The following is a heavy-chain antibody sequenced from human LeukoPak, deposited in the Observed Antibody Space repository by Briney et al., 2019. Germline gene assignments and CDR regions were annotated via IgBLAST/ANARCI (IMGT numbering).Heavy chain of an antibody. D-gene: IGHD6-13*01. J-gene: IGHJ4*02. CDR1: GYTFTTYG. V-gene: IGHV1-18*01. Sequence: ASMKVSCKASGYTFTTYGIAWVRQAPGQGLEWLGWISTVSGETNSAQTIQGRVTMTTDTSTSTAYLELRSLRSDDTAVFYCLRDDTAVAAPVYWGRETLITVSS. CDR3: LRDDTAVAAPVY. CDR2: ISTVSGET.